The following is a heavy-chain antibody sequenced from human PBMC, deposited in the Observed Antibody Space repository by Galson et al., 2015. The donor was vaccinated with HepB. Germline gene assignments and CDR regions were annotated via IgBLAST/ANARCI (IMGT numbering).Heavy chain of an antibody. Sequence: SLRLSCAASGFTFSSYAMHWVRQAPGKGLEWVAVISYDGSNKYYADSVKGRFTISRDNSKNTLYLQMNSLRAEDTAVYYCARVYEAYYFDYWGQGTLVTVSS. CDR2: ISYDGSNK. J-gene: IGHJ4*02. CDR3: ARVYEAYYFDY. D-gene: IGHD3-3*01. V-gene: IGHV3-30*04. CDR1: GFTFSSYA.